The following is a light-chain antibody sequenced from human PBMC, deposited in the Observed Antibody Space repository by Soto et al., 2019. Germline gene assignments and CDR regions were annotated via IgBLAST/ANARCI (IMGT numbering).Light chain of an antibody. CDR3: HHYGSSSG. Sequence: EIVLTQSPATLSLSPGERATLSCGASQSVSNNYLAWYQQKPGLAPRLLIYDASSRVTGIPDRFSGSGSGTDFTLTISRLEPEDFAVYYCHHYGSSSGFGPGTKVDIK. CDR1: QSVSNNY. J-gene: IGKJ1*01. V-gene: IGKV3D-20*01. CDR2: DAS.